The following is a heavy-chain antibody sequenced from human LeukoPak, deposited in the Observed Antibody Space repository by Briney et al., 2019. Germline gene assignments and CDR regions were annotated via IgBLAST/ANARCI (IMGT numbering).Heavy chain of an antibody. CDR1: GFTFSSYG. Sequence: PGGSLRLSCAASGFTFSSYGMHWVRQAPGKGLEWVAVISYDGSNKYYADSVKGRFTISRDNSKNTLYLQMNSLRAGDTAVYYCAKVVDCGGDCYPIDYWGQGTLVTVSS. CDR2: ISYDGSNK. V-gene: IGHV3-30*18. J-gene: IGHJ4*02. CDR3: AKVVDCGGDCYPIDY. D-gene: IGHD2-21*02.